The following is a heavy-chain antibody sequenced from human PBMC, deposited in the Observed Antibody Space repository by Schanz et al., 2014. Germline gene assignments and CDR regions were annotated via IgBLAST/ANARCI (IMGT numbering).Heavy chain of an antibody. D-gene: IGHD2-2*01. CDR3: ARGTMPGSFDI. J-gene: IGHJ3*02. Sequence: QVQLVQSWAEVKGPGASVKVSCKASGYSFTPFPIHWVRQAPGQRLEWMGRIVPIAGITNYAQRFQGRVTITADKSADTAYMELSSLRYEDTALYYCARGTMPGSFDIWGQGTMVTVSS. V-gene: IGHV1-3*01. CDR2: IVPIAGIT. CDR1: GYSFTPFP.